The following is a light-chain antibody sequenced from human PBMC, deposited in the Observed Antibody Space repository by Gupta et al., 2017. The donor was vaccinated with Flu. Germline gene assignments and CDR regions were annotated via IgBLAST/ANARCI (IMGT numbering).Light chain of an antibody. V-gene: IGLV3-21*02. J-gene: IGLJ3*02. CDR2: DNI. CDR1: SIGLKS. Sequence: GGNSIGLKSVQWDRQKPVQAPVLVVWDNIDRPSVSPERFSGSYSGNTATLTISRVDAGDDADYYVQVLDSISAHRVFGVGTKLTVL. CDR3: QVLDSISAHRV.